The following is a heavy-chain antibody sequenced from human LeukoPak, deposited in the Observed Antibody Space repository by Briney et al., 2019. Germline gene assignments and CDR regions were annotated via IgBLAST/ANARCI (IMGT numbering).Heavy chain of an antibody. J-gene: IGHJ4*02. CDR1: GFTFSSYA. D-gene: IGHD6-13*01. CDR2: ISYDGTNK. Sequence: GRSLRLSCAASGFTFSSYAMHWVRQAPGKGLEWMAVISYDGTNKNYADSVKGRFTISRDNSKNTLYLQMNSLRAEDTAVYYCARDAVYSSSWQYYWGQGTLVTVSS. V-gene: IGHV3-30*03. CDR3: ARDAVYSSSWQYY.